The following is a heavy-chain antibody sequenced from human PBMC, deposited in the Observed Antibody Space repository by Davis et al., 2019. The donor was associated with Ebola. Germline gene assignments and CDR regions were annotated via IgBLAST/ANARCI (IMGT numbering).Heavy chain of an antibody. J-gene: IGHJ4*02. CDR3: ARDGPNYDVDY. D-gene: IGHD3-22*01. Sequence: AASVKVSCKASGYTFMNYDIAWVRQATGQGLEWMGWMNPNSGNTGYAQKLQGRVTMTTDTSTSTAYMELRSLRSDDTAVYYCARDGPNYDVDYWGQGTLVTVSA. CDR1: GYTFMNYD. V-gene: IGHV1-8*02. CDR2: MNPNSGNT.